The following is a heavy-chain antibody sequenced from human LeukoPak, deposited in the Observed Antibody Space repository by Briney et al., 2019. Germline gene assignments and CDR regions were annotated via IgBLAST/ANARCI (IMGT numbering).Heavy chain of an antibody. D-gene: IGHD4-17*01. V-gene: IGHV3-23*01. Sequence: GGSLRLSCAASGFTFSSYAMSWVRQAPGKGLEGFSAISGSGGSTYYADSVKGRFTISKDKSKNTVYLQMNGLKAEDTALYYCAKDLYTVTPLTLDYWGQGTLVTVSS. J-gene: IGHJ4*02. CDR2: ISGSGGST. CDR1: GFTFSSYA. CDR3: AKDLYTVTPLTLDY.